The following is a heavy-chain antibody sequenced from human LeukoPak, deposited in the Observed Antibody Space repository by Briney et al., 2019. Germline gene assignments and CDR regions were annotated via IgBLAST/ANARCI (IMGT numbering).Heavy chain of an antibody. Sequence: GGSLRLSCAASGFTVSSNYMSWVRQAPGKGLEWVSVIFSGGSTYYADSVKGRFTISSDNSKNTLHLQMNSLRAEDTAVYYCAREGITMVRGVIRYFDYWGQGTLVTVSS. V-gene: IGHV3-66*01. CDR1: GFTVSSNY. CDR2: IFSGGST. D-gene: IGHD3-10*01. CDR3: AREGITMVRGVIRYFDY. J-gene: IGHJ4*02.